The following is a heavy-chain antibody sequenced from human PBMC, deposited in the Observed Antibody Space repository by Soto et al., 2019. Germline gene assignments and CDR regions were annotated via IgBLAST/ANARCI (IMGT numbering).Heavy chain of an antibody. V-gene: IGHV1-69*06. Sequence: SVKVSCKASGGTFSNYVVNWVRQAPGQGLEWMGRIIPISGAANYAQNFQGRVTITADKSTSTSYMELSSLRAEDTAVYYCAKGPGGLGTAAGGGEIDAFDIWG. J-gene: IGHJ3*02. CDR3: AKGPGGLGTAAGGGEIDAFDI. CDR2: IIPISGAA. CDR1: GGTFSNYV. D-gene: IGHD6-13*01.